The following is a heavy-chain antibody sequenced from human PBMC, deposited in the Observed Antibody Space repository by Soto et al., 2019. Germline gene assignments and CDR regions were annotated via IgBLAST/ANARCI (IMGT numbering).Heavy chain of an antibody. J-gene: IGHJ1*01. CDR2: FYDSGST. CDR1: GGSISSYY. Sequence: SETLSLTCTVSGGSISSYYWSWIRQPPGKGLDWIGYFYDSGSTKYNPSLKSRVTISVDTSNNQVSLKLNSVTAADTAVYFCAPPHSSPGFHYGGQGPLATVSS. CDR3: APPHSSPGFHY. V-gene: IGHV4-59*01. D-gene: IGHD3-22*01.